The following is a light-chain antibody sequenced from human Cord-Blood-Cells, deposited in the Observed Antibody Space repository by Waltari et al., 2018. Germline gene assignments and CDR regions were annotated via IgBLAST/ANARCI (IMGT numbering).Light chain of an antibody. CDR2: EVS. Sequence: QSALTQPPSASGSPGQSVTISCPGTSSDVGGYNYVSWYQQHPGKAPKLMIYEVSKRPSGVPARFSVSKSGNTASLTVSGLQAEDEAEYYCSSYAGSNNLVFGGGTKRTVL. J-gene: IGLJ3*02. V-gene: IGLV2-8*01. CDR3: SSYAGSNNLV. CDR1: SSDVGGYNY.